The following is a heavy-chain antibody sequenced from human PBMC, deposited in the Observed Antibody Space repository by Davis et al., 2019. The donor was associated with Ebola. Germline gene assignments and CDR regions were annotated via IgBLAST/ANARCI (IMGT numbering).Heavy chain of an antibody. Sequence: GESLKISCAASGFTFSSYDMHWVRQATGKGLEWVSAIGTAGDPYYPGSVKGRFTISRENAKNSLYLQMNSLRAGDTAVYYCARAPSRDGMDVWGQGTTVTVFS. CDR2: IGTAGDP. J-gene: IGHJ6*02. V-gene: IGHV3-13*05. CDR1: GFTFSSYD. CDR3: ARAPSRDGMDV.